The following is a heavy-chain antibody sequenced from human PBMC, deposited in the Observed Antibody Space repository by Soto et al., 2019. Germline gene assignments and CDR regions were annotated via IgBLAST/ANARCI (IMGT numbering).Heavy chain of an antibody. J-gene: IGHJ4*02. V-gene: IGHV4-39*01. D-gene: IGHD2-21*02. CDR1: GGSINSRSYY. CDR2: IYYSGST. Sequence: PSETLSLTCTVSGGSINSRSYYRGWIRQSPGKGLEWIGSIYYSGSTYYNPSLKSRVAMSVDTSKNQFSLKLRSVSAADTAVYYCARQRTSVVTQAYFDDWGQGSLVTVSS. CDR3: ARQRTSVVTQAYFDD.